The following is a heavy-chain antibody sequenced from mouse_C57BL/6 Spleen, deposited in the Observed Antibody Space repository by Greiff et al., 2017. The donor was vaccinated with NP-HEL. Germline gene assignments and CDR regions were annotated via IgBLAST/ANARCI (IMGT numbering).Heavy chain of an antibody. CDR2: ISSGSSTI. CDR1: GFTFSDYG. V-gene: IGHV5-17*01. J-gene: IGHJ4*01. Sequence: EVMLVESGGGLVKPGGSLKLSCAASGFTFSDYGMHWVRQAPEKGLEWVAYISSGSSTIYYADTVKGRFTISRENAKNTLFLQMTSLRSEDTAMYYCARPVSNYAGYYAMDYWGQGTSVTVSS. D-gene: IGHD2-5*01. CDR3: ARPVSNYAGYYAMDY.